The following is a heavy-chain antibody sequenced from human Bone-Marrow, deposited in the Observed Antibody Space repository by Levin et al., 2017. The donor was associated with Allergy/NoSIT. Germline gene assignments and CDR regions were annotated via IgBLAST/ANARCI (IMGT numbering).Heavy chain of an antibody. CDR1: GFTFNDYY. CDR2: ISGPGNTI. D-gene: IGHD2-2*01. Sequence: KAGGSLRLSCAASGFTFNDYYMNWIRQAPGKGLEWVSYISGPGNTIDYADSVKGRFTISRDNAKNSLYLQMNNLRAEDTAVYYCARDQASLVIPAASANFDYWGQGTLVTVSS. J-gene: IGHJ4*02. V-gene: IGHV3-11*01. CDR3: ARDQASLVIPAASANFDY.